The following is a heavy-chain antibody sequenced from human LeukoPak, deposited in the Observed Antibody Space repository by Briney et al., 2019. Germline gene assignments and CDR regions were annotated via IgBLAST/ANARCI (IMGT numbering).Heavy chain of an antibody. V-gene: IGHV3-48*03. CDR3: AELGITMIGGV. D-gene: IGHD3-10*02. J-gene: IGHJ6*04. CDR1: GFTFSSYE. Sequence: PGGSLRLSCAASGFTFSSYEMNWVRQAPGKGLEWVSYISSSGSTKYYADSVKGRFTISRDNAKNSLYLQMNSLRADDTAVYYCAELGITMIGGVWGKGTTVTISS. CDR2: ISSSGSTK.